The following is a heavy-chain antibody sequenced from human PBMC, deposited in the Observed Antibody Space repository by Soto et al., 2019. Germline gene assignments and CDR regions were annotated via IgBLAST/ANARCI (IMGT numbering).Heavy chain of an antibody. V-gene: IGHV6-1*01. D-gene: IGHD1-7*01. CDR3: AGTTSHYRYYMDV. CDR1: GDSVSSNSAA. Sequence: SQTLSLTCAISGDSVSSNSAAWNWIRLSPSRGLEWLGRTYYRSRWYNDYAVSVRSRITVNPDTSKNQFSLQLTPVTPEDTAVYYCAGTTSHYRYYMDVWGKGTTVTVSS. CDR2: TYYRSRWYN. J-gene: IGHJ6*03.